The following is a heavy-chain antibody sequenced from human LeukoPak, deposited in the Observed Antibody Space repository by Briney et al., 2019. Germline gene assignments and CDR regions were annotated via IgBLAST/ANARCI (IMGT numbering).Heavy chain of an antibody. Sequence: GGSLRLSCAASGFTFSSYAMTWVPQAPGKGLEWVSAISGSGGTTYYADSVRGRFTISRDNSKNTLYLQMNSLRAEDTAVYYCAKGLINDWSALEYWGQGTLVTVSS. D-gene: IGHD3-9*01. J-gene: IGHJ4*02. CDR3: AKGLINDWSALEY. V-gene: IGHV3-23*01. CDR2: ISGSGGTT. CDR1: GFTFSSYA.